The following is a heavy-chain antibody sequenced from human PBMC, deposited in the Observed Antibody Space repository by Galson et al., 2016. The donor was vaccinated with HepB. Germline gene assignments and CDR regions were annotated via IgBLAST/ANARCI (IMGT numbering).Heavy chain of an antibody. J-gene: IGHJ4*02. CDR3: AKALMGRETAASFDY. Sequence: SLRLSCAASGFTFRNNWMHWVRQAPGKGLEWVSGVNPTGGTTYYADAVKGRFIIYRDNSKNTLFLQMSSLRADDTAVYYCAKALMGRETAASFDYWGQGALVTVSS. CDR2: VNPTGGTT. CDR1: GFTFRNNW. D-gene: IGHD2-15*01. V-gene: IGHV3-23*01.